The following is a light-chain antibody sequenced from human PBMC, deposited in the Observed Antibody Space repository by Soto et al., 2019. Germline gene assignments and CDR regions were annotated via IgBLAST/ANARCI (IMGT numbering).Light chain of an antibody. Sequence: EIVLTQSPGTLSLSPGERATLSCRASQSVSSRYLAWYQQKPGQAPRLLIYGASSRATDIPDRFSGSGSGTDFSLTISRLEPEDFAVYYCQQYGSSPQYTFGQGTKLEIK. V-gene: IGKV3-20*01. J-gene: IGKJ2*01. CDR1: QSVSSRY. CDR2: GAS. CDR3: QQYGSSPQYT.